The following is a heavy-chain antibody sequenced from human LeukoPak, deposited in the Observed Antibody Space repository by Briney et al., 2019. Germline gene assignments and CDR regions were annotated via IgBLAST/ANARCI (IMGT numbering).Heavy chain of an antibody. V-gene: IGHV3-11*01. J-gene: IGHJ3*02. D-gene: IGHD5-24*01. CDR2: ISSSGSTI. Sequence: GGSLRLSCAASGFTFSDYYMSWIRQAPGKGLEWVSYISSSGSTIYYADSVKGRFTISRDNAKNSLYLQMNSLRAEDTAVYYCARAGERWLQLVAFDIWGQGTMVTVSS. CDR1: GFTFSDYY. CDR3: ARAGERWLQLVAFDI.